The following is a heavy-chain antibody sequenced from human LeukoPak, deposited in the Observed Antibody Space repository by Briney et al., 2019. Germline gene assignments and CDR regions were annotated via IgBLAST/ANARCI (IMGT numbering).Heavy chain of an antibody. CDR1: GYTLTELS. J-gene: IGHJ6*03. V-gene: IGHV1-24*01. D-gene: IGHD3-9*01. CDR2: FDSEDGET. CDR3: ATPRYPYYYYMDV. Sequence: ASVKVSCKVSGYTLTELSMHWVRQAPGKGLEWMGGFDSEDGETIYAQKFQGRVTMTEGTSTDTAYMELSSLRSEDTAVYYCATPRYPYYYYMDVWGKGTTVTVSS.